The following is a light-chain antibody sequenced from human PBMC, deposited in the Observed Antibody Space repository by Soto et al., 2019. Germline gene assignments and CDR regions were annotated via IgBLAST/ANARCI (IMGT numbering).Light chain of an antibody. J-gene: IGLJ2*01. CDR2: EVN. CDR1: SDDVGGYNY. Sequence: QSALTQPASVSGSPGQSITISCTGTSDDVGGYNYVSWYQQHPGKAPKLMIFEVNNRPSGVSNRFSGSRSGNTASLTSSGLQAEDEADYYCSSYRGGNTLVVCGGGTQLTVL. V-gene: IGLV2-14*01. CDR3: SSYRGGNTLVV.